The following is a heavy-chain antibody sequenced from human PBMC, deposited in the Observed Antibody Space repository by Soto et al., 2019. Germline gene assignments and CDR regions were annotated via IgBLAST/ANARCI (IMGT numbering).Heavy chain of an antibody. CDR2: IYYSGNT. D-gene: IGHD3-9*01. J-gene: IGHJ3*02. V-gene: IGHV4-31*03. CDR3: ARDHVCLRDYDILTGYTPPAHAFNI. Sequence: SETLSLTCTVSGGSISSGGYYWSWIRQHPGKGLEWIGYIYYSGNTYYNPSLKSRVTISVDTSKNQFSLKLSSVTAADTAVYNCARDHVCLRDYDILTGYTPPAHAFNIGGQGTMVTVS. CDR1: GGSISSGGYY.